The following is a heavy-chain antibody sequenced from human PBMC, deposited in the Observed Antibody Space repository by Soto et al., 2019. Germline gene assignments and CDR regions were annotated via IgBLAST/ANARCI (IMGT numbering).Heavy chain of an antibody. CDR3: AKALRNRQWLEHLFDY. V-gene: IGHV3-23*01. CDR2: ISGSGGST. J-gene: IGHJ4*02. Sequence: PGGSLRLSCAASGFTFSSYAMSWVRQAPGKGLEWVSAISGSGGSTYYADSVKGRFTISRDNSKNTLYLQMNSLRAEDTAVYYCAKALRNRQWLEHLFDYWSQGTLVTVSS. CDR1: GFTFSSYA. D-gene: IGHD6-19*01.